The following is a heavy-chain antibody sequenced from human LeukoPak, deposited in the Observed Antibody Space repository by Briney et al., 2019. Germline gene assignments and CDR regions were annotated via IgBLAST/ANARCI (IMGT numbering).Heavy chain of an antibody. CDR1: GYTLTELS. Sequence: ASVKVSCKVSGYTLTELSMHWVRQAPGKGLEWMGGFDPEDGETIYAQKFQGRVTMTEDTSTDTAYMGLSSLRSEDTAVYYCATVRFTTPYYYYGMDVWGQGTTVTVSS. V-gene: IGHV1-24*01. CDR2: FDPEDGET. D-gene: IGHD3-3*01. CDR3: ATVRFTTPYYYYGMDV. J-gene: IGHJ6*02.